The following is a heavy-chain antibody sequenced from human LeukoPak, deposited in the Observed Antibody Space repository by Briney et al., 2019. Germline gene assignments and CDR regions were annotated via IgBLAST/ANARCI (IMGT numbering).Heavy chain of an antibody. V-gene: IGHV1-69*01. CDR1: GGTFSSYA. J-gene: IGHJ4*02. Sequence: SMKVSCKASGGTFSSYAISWVRQAPGQGLEWMGGIIPIFGTANYAQKFQGRVTITADESTSTAYMELSSLRSEDTAVYYCAGDRSGSGYFDYWGQGTLVTVSS. CDR3: AGDRSGSGYFDY. D-gene: IGHD3-3*01. CDR2: IIPIFGTA.